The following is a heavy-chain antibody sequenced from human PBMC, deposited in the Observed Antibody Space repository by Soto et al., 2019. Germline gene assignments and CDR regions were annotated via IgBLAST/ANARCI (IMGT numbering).Heavy chain of an antibody. Sequence: SETLSLTCAVYGGSFSGYYWSWIRQPPGKGLEWIGEINHSGSTNYNPSLKSRVTISVDTSKNQFPLKLSSVTAADTAVYYCARRTRRLVKDAFDIWGQGTMVTVSS. J-gene: IGHJ3*02. D-gene: IGHD3-9*01. CDR2: INHSGST. CDR3: ARRTRRLVKDAFDI. V-gene: IGHV4-34*01. CDR1: GGSFSGYY.